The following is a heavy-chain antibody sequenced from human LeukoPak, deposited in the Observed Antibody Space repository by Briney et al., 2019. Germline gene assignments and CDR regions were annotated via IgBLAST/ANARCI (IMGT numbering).Heavy chain of an antibody. Sequence: SLRLSCAASGFTFDDYAMHWARLSPGKGLESVSGISWNSGTIGYADSVKGRFAISRDNAKNFLYMQMNSLRAEDMALYYCAKSYTNYGGNSADAFDIWGQGTMVTVSS. CDR1: GFTFDDYA. V-gene: IGHV3-9*03. J-gene: IGHJ3*02. CDR2: ISWNSGTI. D-gene: IGHD4-23*01. CDR3: AKSYTNYGGNSADAFDI.